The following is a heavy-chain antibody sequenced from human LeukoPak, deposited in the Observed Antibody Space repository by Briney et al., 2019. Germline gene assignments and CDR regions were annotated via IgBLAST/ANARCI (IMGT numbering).Heavy chain of an antibody. J-gene: IGHJ5*02. Sequence: GASVKVSCKASGGTFSSYAISWLRQAPGQGLEWMGGIIPIFGTANYAQKFQGRVTITTDESTSTAYMELSSLRSEDTAVYYCARTRAAAFDPWGQGTLVTVSS. CDR1: GGTFSSYA. V-gene: IGHV1-69*05. D-gene: IGHD6-13*01. CDR2: IIPIFGTA. CDR3: ARTRAAAFDP.